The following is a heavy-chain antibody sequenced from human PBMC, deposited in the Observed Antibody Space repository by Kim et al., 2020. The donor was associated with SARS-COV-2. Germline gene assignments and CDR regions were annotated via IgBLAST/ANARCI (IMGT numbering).Heavy chain of an antibody. CDR3: ARHTGMRNWFDP. CDR1: GGSISSSSYY. V-gene: IGHV4-39*01. CDR2: IYYSGST. Sequence: SETLSLTCTVSGGSISSSSYYWGWIRQPPGKGLEWIGSIYYSGSTYYNPSLKSRVTISVDTSKNQFSLKLSSVTAADTAVYYCARHTGMRNWFDPWGQGTLVTVSS. J-gene: IGHJ5*02. D-gene: IGHD2-8*02.